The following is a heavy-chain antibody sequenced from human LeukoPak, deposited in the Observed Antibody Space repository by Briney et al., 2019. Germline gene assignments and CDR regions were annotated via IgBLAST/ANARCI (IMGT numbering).Heavy chain of an antibody. CDR2: ISYDGRNE. V-gene: IGHV3-30*03. CDR1: GFTLSSFG. CDR3: ARDNYGFDY. Sequence: GGSLRLSCAASGFTLSSFGMHWVRQAPGKGLEWVAFISYDGRNEYYADSVKGRFAISRDNSENTLYLQMNSLRPDDTAVYFCARDNYGFDYWGQGTLVTVSS. D-gene: IGHD3-10*01. J-gene: IGHJ4*02.